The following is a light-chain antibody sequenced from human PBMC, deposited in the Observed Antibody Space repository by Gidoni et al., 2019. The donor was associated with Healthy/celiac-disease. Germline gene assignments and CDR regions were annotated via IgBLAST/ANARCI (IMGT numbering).Light chain of an antibody. J-gene: IGLJ2*01. CDR2: GNS. CDR3: QSYDSSLSAVV. Sequence: QSVLTQPPSVSGAPGQRVTISCPGSSPNIGAGYDVHWYQQLPVTAPKPLIYGNSNRPSGVPDRCSGSKSGTSASLAITGLQAEDEADYYCQSYDSSLSAVVFGGGTKLTVL. CDR1: SPNIGAGYD. V-gene: IGLV1-40*01.